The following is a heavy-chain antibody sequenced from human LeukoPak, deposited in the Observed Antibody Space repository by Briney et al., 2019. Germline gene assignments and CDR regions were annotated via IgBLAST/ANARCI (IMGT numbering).Heavy chain of an antibody. J-gene: IGHJ4*02. V-gene: IGHV3-23*01. Sequence: GGSLRLSCAASGFTFSSYWMSWVRQAPGKGLEWVSAISGSGGSTYYADSVKGRFTISRDNSKNTLYLQMNSLRAEDTAVYYCAKFNRYCSGGSCYCFDYWGQGTLVTVSS. CDR1: GFTFSSYW. D-gene: IGHD2-15*01. CDR2: ISGSGGST. CDR3: AKFNRYCSGGSCYCFDY.